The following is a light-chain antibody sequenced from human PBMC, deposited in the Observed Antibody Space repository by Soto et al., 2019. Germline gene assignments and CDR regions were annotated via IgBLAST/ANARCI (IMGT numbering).Light chain of an antibody. J-gene: IGKJ2*01. Sequence: EIVLTQSPGTLPLSPGERATLSCRASQSVSSNYLVWYQQKPGQAPRPLIYGASSRATGIPDRFSGSGSGTDFTLTSSRLEPEDFAVYYGQQYANSPFTFGQGTKLEIK. CDR2: GAS. CDR3: QQYANSPFT. CDR1: QSVSSNY. V-gene: IGKV3-20*01.